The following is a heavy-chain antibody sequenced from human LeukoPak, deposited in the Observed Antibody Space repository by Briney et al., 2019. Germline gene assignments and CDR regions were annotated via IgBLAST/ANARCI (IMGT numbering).Heavy chain of an antibody. V-gene: IGHV3-30-3*01. CDR2: ISYDEIHI. D-gene: IGHD5-12*01. CDR3: ARGRHVVATSGYFDY. CDR1: GFTFSNYA. Sequence: GGSLRLSCAASGFTFSNYAMHWVRQAPGKGLEWVATISYDEIHIYYADSVKGRFTISRDNSKNTLYLQMNSLRNEDTAIYYCARGRHVVATSGYFDYWGQGTLVTVSS. J-gene: IGHJ4*02.